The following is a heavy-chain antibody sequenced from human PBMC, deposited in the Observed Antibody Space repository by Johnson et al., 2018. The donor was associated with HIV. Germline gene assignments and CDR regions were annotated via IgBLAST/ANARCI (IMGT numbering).Heavy chain of an antibody. D-gene: IGHD3-10*01. J-gene: IGHJ3*02. Sequence: QVQLVESGGGVVQPGGSLRLSCAASGFTFSSYAMHWVRQAPGKGLEWVAVISYDGSNKYYADSVKGRFTISRENAKNSLYLQMNSLRAEDTALYYCAGLWFGDLWAFDIWGQGTKVTVSS. CDR2: ISYDGSNK. V-gene: IGHV3-30*04. CDR3: AGLWFGDLWAFDI. CDR1: GFTFSSYA.